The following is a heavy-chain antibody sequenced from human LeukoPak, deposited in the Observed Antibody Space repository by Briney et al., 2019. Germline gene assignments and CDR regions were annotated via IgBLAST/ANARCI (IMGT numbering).Heavy chain of an antibody. Sequence: PGGSLRLSCAASGFTFSSYSMNWVRQAPGKGLEWVSSISSSSYIYYADSVKGRFTISRDNAKNSLYLQMNSLRAEDTAVYYCARDPQLYFDLIGLVDYWGQGTLVTVSS. J-gene: IGHJ4*02. V-gene: IGHV3-21*01. CDR3: ARDPQLYFDLIGLVDY. CDR1: GFTFSSYS. CDR2: ISSSSYI. D-gene: IGHD1-1*01.